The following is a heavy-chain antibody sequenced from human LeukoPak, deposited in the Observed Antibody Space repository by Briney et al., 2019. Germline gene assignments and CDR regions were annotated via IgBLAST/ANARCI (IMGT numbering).Heavy chain of an antibody. CDR3: AKTRPIVVVPAAMSGDFDY. J-gene: IGHJ4*02. V-gene: IGHV3-53*01. CDR2: IYSGGST. D-gene: IGHD2-2*01. CDR1: GFLVSSNY. Sequence: GGSLRLSCAASGFLVSSNYMSWVRQAPGKGLEWVSVIYSGGSTYYADSVKGRFTVSRDNSKSTLYLQMNSLRAEDTAVYYCAKTRPIVVVPAAMSGDFDYWGQGTLVTVSS.